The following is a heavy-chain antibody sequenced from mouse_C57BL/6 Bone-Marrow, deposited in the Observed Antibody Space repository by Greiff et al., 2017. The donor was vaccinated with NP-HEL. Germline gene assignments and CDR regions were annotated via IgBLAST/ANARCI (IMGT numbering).Heavy chain of an antibody. J-gene: IGHJ2*01. CDR3: ARGDHYGSNLYYFDY. D-gene: IGHD1-1*01. V-gene: IGHV3-8*01. Sequence: EVKLEESGPGLAKPSQTLSLTCSVTGYSITSDYWNWIRKFPGNKLEYMGYISYSGSTYYNPSLKSRISITRDTSKNQYYLQLNSVTTEDTATYYCARGDHYGSNLYYFDYWGQGTTLTVSS. CDR2: ISYSGST. CDR1: GYSITSDY.